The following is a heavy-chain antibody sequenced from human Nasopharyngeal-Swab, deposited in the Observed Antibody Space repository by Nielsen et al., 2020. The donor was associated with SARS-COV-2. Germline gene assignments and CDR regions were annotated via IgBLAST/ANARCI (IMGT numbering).Heavy chain of an antibody. V-gene: IGHV3-23*01. CDR1: GFTFNIYA. Sequence: SLKISCAASGFTFNIYAMAWVRRAPGRGLEWVSAISASGGSTYYKNSVKGLFSISRDNSKNTLFLQMNSLTVDDTALYYCAKDDVVRGDAFDFWGQGTMVTVSS. CDR3: AKDDVVRGDAFDF. CDR2: ISASGGST. J-gene: IGHJ3*01. D-gene: IGHD3-10*01.